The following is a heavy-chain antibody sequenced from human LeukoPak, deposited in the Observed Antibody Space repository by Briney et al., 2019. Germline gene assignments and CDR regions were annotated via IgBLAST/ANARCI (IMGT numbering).Heavy chain of an antibody. Sequence: SETLSLTCTVSGDSIRNSDYYWGWIRQPPGKGLHWIGSIYYSGSTSYNPSLKSRVTMSVDTTKNQVTLKLSSVTAADTAVYYCARGIGYSGYDPYYFDYWGQGTLVTVSS. CDR2: IYYSGST. CDR1: GDSIRNSDYY. V-gene: IGHV4-39*01. J-gene: IGHJ4*02. D-gene: IGHD5-12*01. CDR3: ARGIGYSGYDPYYFDY.